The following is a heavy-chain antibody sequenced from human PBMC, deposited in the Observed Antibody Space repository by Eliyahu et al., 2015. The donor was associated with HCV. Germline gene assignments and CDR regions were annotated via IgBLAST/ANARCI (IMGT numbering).Heavy chain of an antibody. CDR2: IIPIFGTP. CDR1: GGTFSNYP. CDR3: ARPSAESSGISKPFHY. J-gene: IGHJ4*02. D-gene: IGHD3-22*01. V-gene: IGHV1-69*01. Sequence: EVREPGSSVKVSCKASGGTFSNYPISWVRQAPGQGLEWMGGIIPIFGTPNYAQKFQGRVTIMADDSTSTVYMELSSLTSEDTAIYFCARPSAESSGISKPFHYWGQGTLVTVSS.